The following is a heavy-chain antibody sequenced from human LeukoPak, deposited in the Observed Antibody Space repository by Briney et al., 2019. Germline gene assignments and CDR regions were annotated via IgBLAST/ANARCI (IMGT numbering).Heavy chain of an antibody. Sequence: GGSLRLSCASSGFTFSDYYMSWIRQAPGKGLEWVSYISSSGSTIYYADSVKGRFTISRDNAKNSLYLQMNSLRAEDTAVYYCATAPIAVAAVQTARPMYYYYGMDVWGQGTTVTVSS. D-gene: IGHD6-19*01. V-gene: IGHV3-11*01. J-gene: IGHJ6*02. CDR3: ATAPIAVAAVQTARPMYYYYGMDV. CDR1: GFTFSDYY. CDR2: ISSSGSTI.